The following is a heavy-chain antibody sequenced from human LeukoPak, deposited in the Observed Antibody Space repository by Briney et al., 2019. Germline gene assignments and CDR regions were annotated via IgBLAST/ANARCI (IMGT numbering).Heavy chain of an antibody. Sequence: TGGSLRLSCTASGFTFGDYTMSWVRQAPGKGLEWVAVISYDGSNKYYVDSVKGRFTISRDNSKNTLYLQMNSLRPEDTAVYYCAKDRTYDYGTYDAFDIWGPGTMVTVSS. J-gene: IGHJ3*02. CDR1: GFTFGDYT. CDR3: AKDRTYDYGTYDAFDI. CDR2: ISYDGSNK. D-gene: IGHD4-17*01. V-gene: IGHV3-30-3*02.